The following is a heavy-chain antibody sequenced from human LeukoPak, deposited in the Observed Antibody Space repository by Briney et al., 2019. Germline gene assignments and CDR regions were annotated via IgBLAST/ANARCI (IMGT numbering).Heavy chain of an antibody. CDR1: GFTFSDYH. CDR3: ARSRGREGYPRYFDY. CDR2: ISSSGSTI. J-gene: IGHJ4*02. V-gene: IGHV3-11*01. Sequence: GGSLRLSCAASGFTFSDYHMSWIRQAPGKGLEWVSYISSSGSTIYYADSVKGRFTISRDNAKNPLYLQMNSLRAEDTAVYYCARSRGREGYPRYFDYWGQGTLVTVSS. D-gene: IGHD5-24*01.